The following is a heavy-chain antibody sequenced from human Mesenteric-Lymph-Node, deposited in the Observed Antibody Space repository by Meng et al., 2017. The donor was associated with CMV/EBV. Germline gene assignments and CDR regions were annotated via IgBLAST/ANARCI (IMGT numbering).Heavy chain of an antibody. CDR2: ISHDGSNK. J-gene: IGHJ6*02. D-gene: IGHD3-3*01. CDR1: GFTFSSYA. V-gene: IGHV3-30*04. CDR3: ARTSYDFWSGYYGPHYYYGMDV. Sequence: GGSLKISCAASGFTFSSYAMHWVRQAPGKGLEWVAVISHDGSNKYYADSVKGRFTISRDNSKNTLYLQMNSLRAEDTAVYYCARTSYDFWSGYYGPHYYYGMDVWGQGTTVTVSS.